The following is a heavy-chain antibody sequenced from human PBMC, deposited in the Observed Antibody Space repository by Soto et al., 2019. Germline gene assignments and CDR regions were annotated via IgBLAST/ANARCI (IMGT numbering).Heavy chain of an antibody. J-gene: IGHJ4*02. V-gene: IGHV1-46*01. Sequence: GASVKVSCKASGYTFTSYYMHWVRQAPGQGLEWMGIINPSGGSTSYAQKFQGRVTMTRDTSTSTVYMELSSLRSEDTAVYYCASHSYGQGFSDYWGQGTLVTVSS. CDR1: GYTFTSYY. CDR2: INPSGGST. CDR3: ASHSYGQGFSDY. D-gene: IGHD5-18*01.